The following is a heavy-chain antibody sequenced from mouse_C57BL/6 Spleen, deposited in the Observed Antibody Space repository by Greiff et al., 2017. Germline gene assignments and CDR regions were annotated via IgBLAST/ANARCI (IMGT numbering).Heavy chain of an antibody. J-gene: IGHJ1*01. V-gene: IGHV1-55*01. Sequence: QVHVKQPGAELVKPGASVKMSCKASGYTFTSYWITWVKQRPGQGLEWIGDIYPGSGSTNYNEKFKSKATLTVDTSSSTAYMQLSSLTSEDSAVYSCASQPGSLSWYFDVWGPGTTVTVSS. CDR2: IYPGSGST. CDR3: ASQPGSLSWYFDV. CDR1: GYTFTSYW. D-gene: IGHD6-2*01.